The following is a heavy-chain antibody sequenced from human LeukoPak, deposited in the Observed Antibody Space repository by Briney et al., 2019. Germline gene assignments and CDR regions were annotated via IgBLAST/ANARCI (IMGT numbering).Heavy chain of an antibody. CDR2: IHDSGST. D-gene: IGHD3-22*01. CDR3: ARGNSYYDTSGYFPWESFQH. V-gene: IGHV4-30-4*07. J-gene: IGHJ1*01. Sequence: AAQTLSLTCAVSGESISSGGYAWSWIRQTPGKGLGWIAYIHDSGSTYYNPSLKSRVSISVDTSKNQFSVKLNSVTAADTAVYYCARGNSYYDTSGYFPWESFQHWGQGTLVTVSS. CDR1: GESISSGGYA.